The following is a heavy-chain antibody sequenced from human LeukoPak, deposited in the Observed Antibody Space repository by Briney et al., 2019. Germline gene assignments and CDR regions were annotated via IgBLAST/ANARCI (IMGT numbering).Heavy chain of an antibody. CDR2: ISYDGSNK. Sequence: PGGSLRLSCAASGFTFSSYGMHWVRQAPGKGLEWVAVISYDGSNKYYADSVKGRFTISRDNSKNTLYLQMNSLRAEDTAVYYCANQYCSSTSCYERAYGYWGQGTLVTVSS. V-gene: IGHV3-30*18. J-gene: IGHJ4*02. D-gene: IGHD2-2*01. CDR3: ANQYCSSTSCYERAYGY. CDR1: GFTFSSYG.